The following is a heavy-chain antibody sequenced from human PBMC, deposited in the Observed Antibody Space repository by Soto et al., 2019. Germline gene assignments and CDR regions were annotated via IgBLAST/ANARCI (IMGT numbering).Heavy chain of an antibody. V-gene: IGHV4-39*01. D-gene: IGHD3-16*02. Sequence: ASETLCLTCTVSGGSISSSSYYWGWIRQPPGKGLEWIGSIYYSGSTYYNPSLKSRVTISVDTSKNQFSLKLSSVTAADTAVYYCARQTTYDYVWGSYHRLGPVWGQGTLVTVSS. CDR2: IYYSGST. CDR3: ARQTTYDYVWGSYHRLGPV. J-gene: IGHJ4*02. CDR1: GGSISSSSYY.